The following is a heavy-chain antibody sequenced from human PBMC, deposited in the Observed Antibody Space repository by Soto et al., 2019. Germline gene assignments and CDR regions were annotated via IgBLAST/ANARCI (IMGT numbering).Heavy chain of an antibody. J-gene: IGHJ4*02. CDR1: GGSISSYY. D-gene: IGHD3-10*01. CDR3: ARQGWFGENYYFDY. V-gene: IGHV4-59*08. Sequence: SETLSLTCTVSGGSISSYYWSWIRQPPGKGLEWIGYIYYSGSTNYNPSLKSRVTISVDTSKNQFSLKPSSVTAADTAVYYCARQGWFGENYYFDYWGQGTLVTVSS. CDR2: IYYSGST.